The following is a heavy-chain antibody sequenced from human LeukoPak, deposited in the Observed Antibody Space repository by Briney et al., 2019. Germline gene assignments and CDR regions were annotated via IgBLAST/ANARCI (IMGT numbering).Heavy chain of an antibody. CDR1: GFTFSSYW. V-gene: IGHV3-7*01. Sequence: GGSLRLSCAASGFTFSSYWMSWVRQAPGKGLKWVANIKQDGSEKYYVDSVKGRFTISRDNAKNSLYLQMNSLRAEDTAVYCCTRFFGSGWYYFDYWGQGTLVTVSS. CDR3: TRFFGSGWYYFDY. CDR2: IKQDGSEK. J-gene: IGHJ4*02. D-gene: IGHD6-19*01.